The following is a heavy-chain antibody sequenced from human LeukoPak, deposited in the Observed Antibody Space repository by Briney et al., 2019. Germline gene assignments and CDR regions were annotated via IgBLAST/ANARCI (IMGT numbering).Heavy chain of an antibody. CDR2: INHSGST. V-gene: IGHV4-34*01. CDR1: GGSFSGYY. Sequence: PSETLSLTCAVYGGSFSGYYWSWIRQPPGKGLEWIGEINHSGSTNYNPSLKSRVTISVDTSKNQFSLKLSSVTAADTAVYYCVVEVRRWGALYYFDYWGQGTLVTVSS. J-gene: IGHJ4*02. D-gene: IGHD3-10*01. CDR3: VVEVRRWGALYYFDY.